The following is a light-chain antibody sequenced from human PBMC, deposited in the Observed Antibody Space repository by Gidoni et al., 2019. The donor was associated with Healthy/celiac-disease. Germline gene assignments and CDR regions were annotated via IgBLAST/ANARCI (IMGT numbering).Light chain of an antibody. CDR1: QDISNY. V-gene: IGKV1-33*01. J-gene: IGKJ4*01. CDR2: DAS. CDR3: QQYDNLP. Sequence: DIQMTQSPSSLSASVGDRVTITCQASQDISNYLNWYQQKPGKAPKLLIYDASNLETGVPSRFSGSGSGTDLTCTISSLQPEDIATYYCQQYDNLPFGGGTKVEIK.